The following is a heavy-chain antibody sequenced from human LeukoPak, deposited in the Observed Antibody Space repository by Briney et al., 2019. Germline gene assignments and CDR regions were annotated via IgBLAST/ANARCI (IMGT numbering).Heavy chain of an antibody. D-gene: IGHD3-16*01. V-gene: IGHV3-48*01. CDR2: ISSNSSTI. CDR3: ARPFGEHAFDI. CDR1: GFTFSSYS. Sequence: PGGSLRLSCAASGFTFSSYSMNWVRQAPGKGLEWVSYISSNSSTIYYADSVKGRFTISGDNAKNSRYLQMNSLRAEDTAVYYCARPFGEHAFDIWGQGTMVTVSS. J-gene: IGHJ3*02.